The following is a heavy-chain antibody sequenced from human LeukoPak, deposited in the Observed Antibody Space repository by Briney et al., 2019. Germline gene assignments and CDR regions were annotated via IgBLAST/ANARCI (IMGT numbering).Heavy chain of an antibody. D-gene: IGHD5-24*01. V-gene: IGHV3-30*04. Sequence: GGSLRLSCAASGFTFSSYAMHWVRQAPGKGLEWVAVISYDGSNKYYADSVKGRFTISRDNSKNTLYLQTNSLRAEDTAVYYCARGGWLQFRDDYFDYWGQGTLVTVSS. CDR1: GFTFSSYA. CDR3: ARGGWLQFRDDYFDY. J-gene: IGHJ4*02. CDR2: ISYDGSNK.